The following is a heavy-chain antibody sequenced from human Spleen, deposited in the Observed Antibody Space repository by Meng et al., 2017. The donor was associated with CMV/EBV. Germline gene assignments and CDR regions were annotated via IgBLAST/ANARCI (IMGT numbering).Heavy chain of an antibody. V-gene: IGHV1-69*10. Sequence: SVHVSCKASRDTFNSHAISWVRQAPGHGLEWMGVIIPILGIPNYEQNFQGRVTIIADKSTSTAYMELNSLRSEDTAVYYCARAFCSGGSCHYYFDYWGQGTLVTVSS. J-gene: IGHJ4*02. CDR3: ARAFCSGGSCHYYFDY. D-gene: IGHD2-15*01. CDR2: IIPILGIP. CDR1: RDTFNSHA.